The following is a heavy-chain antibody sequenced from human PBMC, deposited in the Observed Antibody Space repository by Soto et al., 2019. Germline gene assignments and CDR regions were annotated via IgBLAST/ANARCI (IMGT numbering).Heavy chain of an antibody. J-gene: IGHJ5*02. CDR3: ARGVVPAAITPLGP. Sequence: GASMKVSCKASGYTLTSYGMHLGRPAPGQRLEWMGWINAGNGNTKYSQKFQGRVTITRDTSASTAYMELSSLRSEDTAVYYCARGVVPAAITPLGPWGQGTLVTVSS. CDR1: GYTLTSYG. D-gene: IGHD2-2*01. V-gene: IGHV1-3*01. CDR2: INAGNGNT.